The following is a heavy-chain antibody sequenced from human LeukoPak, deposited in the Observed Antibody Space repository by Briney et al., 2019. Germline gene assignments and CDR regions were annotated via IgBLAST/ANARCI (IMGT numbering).Heavy chain of an antibody. CDR1: GYTLTELS. J-gene: IGHJ5*02. Sequence: ASVKVSCKVSGYTLTELSMHWVRQAPGKGLEWMGGLDPEDGETIYAQKFQGRVTMTEDTSTDTAYMELSSLRSEDTAVYYCATGGSGSYHNWFDPWGQGTLVTVSS. D-gene: IGHD1-26*01. V-gene: IGHV1-24*01. CDR2: LDPEDGET. CDR3: ATGGSGSYHNWFDP.